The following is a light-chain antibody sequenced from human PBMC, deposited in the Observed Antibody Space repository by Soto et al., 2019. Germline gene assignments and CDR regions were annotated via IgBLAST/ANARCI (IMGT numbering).Light chain of an antibody. CDR3: QQYNMWPLT. CDR1: HSISKN. J-gene: IGKJ1*01. Sequence: EVVLTQSPATLSVSLGERATLSCRASHSISKNIAWYQQKPGQAPRLLIHGASTRATGISARFSGSGSGTEFTLTISSLESEDFAVYHCQQYNMWPLTFGQGTKVEIK. V-gene: IGKV3-15*01. CDR2: GAS.